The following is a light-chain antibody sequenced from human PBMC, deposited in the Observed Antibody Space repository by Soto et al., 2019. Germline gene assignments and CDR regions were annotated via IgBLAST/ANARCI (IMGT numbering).Light chain of an antibody. J-gene: IGKJ1*01. CDR3: QQYGSSLST. CDR1: QSVSNRY. V-gene: IGKV3-20*01. Sequence: EIVMTQSPGTLSLSPGDTAALSCRASQSVSNRYLAWYQQKSGQAPRLLICATSSRATDIPDRFIGYGSGTDFTLTISGLEPEDFAVYYCQQYGSSLSTFGQGTKVDIK. CDR2: ATS.